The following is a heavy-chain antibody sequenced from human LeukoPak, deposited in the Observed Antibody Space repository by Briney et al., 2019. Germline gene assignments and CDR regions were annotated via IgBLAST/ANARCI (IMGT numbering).Heavy chain of an antibody. CDR2: ISSGSTYM. CDR1: GFTFSSYS. D-gene: IGHD2-21*02. J-gene: IGHJ4*02. V-gene: IGHV3-21*01. Sequence: GGSLRLSCAASGFTFSSYSMNWVRQAPGKGLEWVSYISSGSTYMYYADSLKGGFTISRDNAKSSLYLQMNSLRAEDTAMYYCARDIVHCGGDCYPGRGFDYWGQGTLVTVSS. CDR3: ARDIVHCGGDCYPGRGFDY.